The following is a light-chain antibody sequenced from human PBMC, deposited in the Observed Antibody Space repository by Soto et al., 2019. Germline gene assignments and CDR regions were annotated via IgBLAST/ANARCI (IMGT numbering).Light chain of an antibody. J-gene: IGLJ3*02. Sequence: QSALTQPPAASGSPGQSVAISCTGTSSDVGGYNYVSWYQQHPVKAPKLMIYEVSNRPSGVSNRFSGSKSGNTASLTISGLQAEDEADYYCSSYTSSSTRVFGGGTQLTVL. CDR2: EVS. CDR3: SSYTSSSTRV. CDR1: SSDVGGYNY. V-gene: IGLV2-14*01.